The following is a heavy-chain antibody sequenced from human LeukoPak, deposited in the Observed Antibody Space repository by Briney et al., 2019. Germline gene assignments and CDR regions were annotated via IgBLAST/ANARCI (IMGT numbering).Heavy chain of an antibody. Sequence: GESLKISCKGSGYSFTGYWIGWVRQMPGKGLEWMGIIYPGDSDTRYSPSFQGQVTMSADKSINTAYLQWSSLKASDTAMYYCARRQGCSSTSCPPDYWGQGTLVTVSS. V-gene: IGHV5-51*01. CDR3: ARRQGCSSTSCPPDY. CDR2: IYPGDSDT. D-gene: IGHD2-2*01. J-gene: IGHJ4*02. CDR1: GYSFTGYW.